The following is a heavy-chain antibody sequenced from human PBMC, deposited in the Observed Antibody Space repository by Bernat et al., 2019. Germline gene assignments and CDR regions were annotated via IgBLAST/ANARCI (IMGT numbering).Heavy chain of an antibody. CDR1: GGSISTYY. CDR3: AGGVFQRPVNYAFDI. J-gene: IGHJ3*02. D-gene: IGHD1-20*01. CDR2: IYYSGST. Sequence: QVQLQESGPGLVKPSETLSLTCTVSGGSISTYYWSWIRQPPGKGLEWIGYIYYSGSTNYNPSLKSRVTISVDTSKNQFSLKLSSVTAADTAVYYCAGGVFQRPVNYAFDIWGQGTMVTVSS. V-gene: IGHV4-59*01.